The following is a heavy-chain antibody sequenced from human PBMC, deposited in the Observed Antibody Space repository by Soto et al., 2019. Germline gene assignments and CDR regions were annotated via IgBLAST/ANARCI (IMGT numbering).Heavy chain of an antibody. CDR1: GGSISSYY. V-gene: IGHV4-59*01. Sequence: SETLSLTFNVSGGSISSYYWTWIRQPPGKGLEWIGYIYYSGSTNXNPSLKSRVTISVDTSKNQFSLKLSSVTAADTAVYYCARDGAQGLDDWGQGTLVTVSS. CDR2: IYYSGST. D-gene: IGHD3-16*01. J-gene: IGHJ4*02. CDR3: ARDGAQGLDD.